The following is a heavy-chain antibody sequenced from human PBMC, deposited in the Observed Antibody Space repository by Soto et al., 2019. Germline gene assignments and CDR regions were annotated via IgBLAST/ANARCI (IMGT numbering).Heavy chain of an antibody. V-gene: IGHV3-15*01. J-gene: IGHJ6*02. CDR2: IKSKTDGGTT. D-gene: IGHD3-22*01. CDR1: GFTFSNAW. Sequence: PGGSLRLSCAASGFTFSNAWMSWVRQAPGKGLEWVGRIKSKTDGGTTDYAAPVKGRFTISRDDSKNTLYLQMNSLKTEDTAVYYCTYNVRITMIVVVHLGMDVWGQGTTVTVSS. CDR3: TYNVRITMIVVVHLGMDV.